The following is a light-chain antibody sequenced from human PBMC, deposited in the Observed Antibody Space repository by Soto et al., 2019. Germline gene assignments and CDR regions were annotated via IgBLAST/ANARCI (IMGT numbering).Light chain of an antibody. V-gene: IGKV1-33*01. CDR1: QDIATY. CDR3: QQYGSSPRT. J-gene: IGKJ1*01. CDR2: DAS. Sequence: IQMTQSPSSLSASVGNRVTITCQASQDIATYLNWYQQKPGKAPNLLIYDASNLETGVPSRFSGGGSGTHFTFTISRLEPEDFAVYYCQQYGSSPRTFGQGTKVDIK.